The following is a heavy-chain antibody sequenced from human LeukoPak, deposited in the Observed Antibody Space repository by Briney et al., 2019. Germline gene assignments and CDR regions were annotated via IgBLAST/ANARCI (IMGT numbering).Heavy chain of an antibody. CDR3: TRADWGGSNVYYMDV. D-gene: IGHD7-27*01. CDR2: IRSKAYGGTT. CDR1: GFTFGDYA. Sequence: GGSLRLSCTASGFTFGDYAMSWVRQAPGKGLEWVGFIRSKAYGGTTEYAASVKGRFTISRDDSKSIAYLQMNSLKTEDTAVYYCTRADWGGSNVYYMDVWGKGTTVTISS. J-gene: IGHJ6*03. V-gene: IGHV3-49*04.